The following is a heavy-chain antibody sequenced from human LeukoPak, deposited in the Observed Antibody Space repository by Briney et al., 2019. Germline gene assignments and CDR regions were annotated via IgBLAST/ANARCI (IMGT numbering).Heavy chain of an antibody. Sequence: GGSLRLSCAASGFTVSSIHMVWVRQAPGEGLEWVSVTYTGGNSYYADSVKGRFIISRDISKNTLYLQMNSLRAEDSALYYCARGGRGSAAVVAPRSFDIWGQGTMVTVSS. D-gene: IGHD3-22*01. CDR1: GFTVSSIH. J-gene: IGHJ3*02. V-gene: IGHV3-53*01. CDR3: ARGGRGSAAVVAPRSFDI. CDR2: TYTGGNS.